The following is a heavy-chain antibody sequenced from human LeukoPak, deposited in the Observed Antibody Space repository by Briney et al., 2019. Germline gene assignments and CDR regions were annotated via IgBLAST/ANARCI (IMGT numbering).Heavy chain of an antibody. D-gene: IGHD4-17*01. CDR1: GYTFTAHY. CDR2: INPNSGGT. Sequence: GASVKVSCKASGYTFTAHYMYWVRQAPGQGLEWMGRINPNSGGTNYAQKFQGRVTMTRDTSISTAYMELSRLRSDDTAVYYCARTSPTVTTMEDWGQGTLVTVSS. CDR3: ARTSPTVTTMED. J-gene: IGHJ4*02. V-gene: IGHV1-2*06.